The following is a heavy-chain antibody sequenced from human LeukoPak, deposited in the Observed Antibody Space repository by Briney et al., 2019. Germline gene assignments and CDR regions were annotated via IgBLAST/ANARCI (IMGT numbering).Heavy chain of an antibody. J-gene: IGHJ3*02. CDR3: ASSITIFGVGSAFDI. V-gene: IGHV4-61*02. Sequence: KPSQTLSLTCTVSGGSISSGSYYWSWIRQPAGKGLEWIGRIYTSGSTNYNPSLKSRVTISVDTSKNQFSLKLSSVTAADTAVYYCASSITIFGVGSAFDIWGQGTMVTVSS. CDR1: GGSISSGSYY. CDR2: IYTSGST. D-gene: IGHD3-3*01.